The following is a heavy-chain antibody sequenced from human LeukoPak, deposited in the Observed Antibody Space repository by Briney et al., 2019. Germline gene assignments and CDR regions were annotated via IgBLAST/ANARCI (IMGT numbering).Heavy chain of an antibody. Sequence: ASLKVSCKASGYTFTGYYMHWVRQAPGQGLEWMGWINPNSGGTNYAQKFQGRVTMTRDTSISTAYMELSRLRSHDTAVYYCARDLAYYYGSGSYPWGQGTLVTVSS. J-gene: IGHJ5*02. CDR2: INPNSGGT. CDR1: GYTFTGYY. V-gene: IGHV1-2*02. D-gene: IGHD3-10*01. CDR3: ARDLAYYYGSGSYP.